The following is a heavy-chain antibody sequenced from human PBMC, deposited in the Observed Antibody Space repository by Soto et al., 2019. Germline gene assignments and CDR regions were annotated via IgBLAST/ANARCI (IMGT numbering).Heavy chain of an antibody. Sequence: LSLTCAVSGGSISSSNWWSWVRQPPGKGLEWIGEIYHSGSTNYSPSLKSRVTISVDKSKNQSSLKLSSVTAADTAVYYCARDFKAGPLRYFDYWGQGTLVTVSS. V-gene: IGHV4-4*02. J-gene: IGHJ4*02. D-gene: IGHD3-10*01. CDR1: GGSISSSNW. CDR3: ARDFKAGPLRYFDY. CDR2: IYHSGST.